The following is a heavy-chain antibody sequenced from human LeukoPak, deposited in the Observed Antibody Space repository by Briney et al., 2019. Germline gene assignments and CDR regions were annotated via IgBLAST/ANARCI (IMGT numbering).Heavy chain of an antibody. CDR2: ISSSDTYT. V-gene: IGHV3-21*04. J-gene: IGHJ4*02. CDR3: AKEAQGCSITSCYFDS. Sequence: GGSLRLSCAASGFTFSSYSMNWVRQAPGKGLEWVSSISSSDTYTYYADSVKGRFTISRDNAKNSLYLQMNSLRAEDTAVYYCAKEAQGCSITSCYFDSWGQGTLVTVSS. D-gene: IGHD2-2*01. CDR1: GFTFSSYS.